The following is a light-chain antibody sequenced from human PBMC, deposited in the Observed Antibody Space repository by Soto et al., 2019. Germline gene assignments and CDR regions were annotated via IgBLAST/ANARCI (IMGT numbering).Light chain of an antibody. J-gene: IGLJ1*01. Sequence: QSALTQPHSASGSPGQSVTISCTGTSSDVGGYNYVSWYQQHPGKAPKLMIYEVSKRPSGVPDRFSGSKSGNTASLTVSGLQAEDEADYYCSSYAGTLYVFGTGTKVTVL. CDR1: SSDVGGYNY. CDR3: SSYAGTLYV. CDR2: EVS. V-gene: IGLV2-8*01.